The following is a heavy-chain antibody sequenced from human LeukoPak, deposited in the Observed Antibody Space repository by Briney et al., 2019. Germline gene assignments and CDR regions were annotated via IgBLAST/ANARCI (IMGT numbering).Heavy chain of an antibody. CDR1: GFSFSSFA. D-gene: IGHD1-26*01. CDR2: ISGSGEST. V-gene: IGHV3-23*01. CDR3: ARDVGGTNFHYMDV. Sequence: GGSLRLSCAASGFSFSSFAMSWVRQAPGKGLEWVSAISGSGESTYYEDSVKGRFTISRDNSKNTVDVQMNSLRAEDTAVYYCARDVGGTNFHYMDVWGKGTTVIVSS. J-gene: IGHJ6*03.